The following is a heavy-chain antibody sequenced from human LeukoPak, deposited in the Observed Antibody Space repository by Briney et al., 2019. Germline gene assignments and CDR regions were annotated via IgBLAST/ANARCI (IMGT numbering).Heavy chain of an antibody. D-gene: IGHD3-22*01. CDR3: ARTYYYDSSGYFDAFDI. Sequence: GGSLRLSCAASGFTFSTYWMSWVRQAPGKGLEWVANIKQDGSEKYYVDSVKGRFTIFRDNAKNSLYLQMNSLRVEDAAVYYCARTYYYDSSGYFDAFDIWGQGTMVTVSS. CDR2: IKQDGSEK. CDR1: GFTFSTYW. J-gene: IGHJ3*02. V-gene: IGHV3-7*01.